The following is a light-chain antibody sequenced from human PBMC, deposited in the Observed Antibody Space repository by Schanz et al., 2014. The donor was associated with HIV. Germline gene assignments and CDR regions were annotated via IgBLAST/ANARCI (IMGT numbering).Light chain of an antibody. CDR1: SRDVGGYNY. CDR3: AGWDDSLNVWV. CDR2: EVS. V-gene: IGLV2-8*01. J-gene: IGLJ3*02. Sequence: QSALTQPPSASGSPGQSVTISCTGTSRDVGGYNYVSWYQQHPGKAPKLMIYEVSKRPSGVPDRFSGSKSDNTASLAVSGLQAEDEADYYCAGWDDSLNVWVFGGGTKPTVL.